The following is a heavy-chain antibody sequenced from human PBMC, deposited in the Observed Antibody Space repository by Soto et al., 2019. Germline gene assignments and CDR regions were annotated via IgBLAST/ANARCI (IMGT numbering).Heavy chain of an antibody. Sequence: QVQLVQSGAEVKKPGSSVKVSCKASGGTFSSYAISWVRQAPGQGLEWMGGIIPIFGTANYAQKFQGRVTITADESTSTAYMELSSLRSEDTAVYYCAREYVGDYYDSSGYYHGFDYWGQGTLVTVSS. CDR1: GGTFSSYA. J-gene: IGHJ4*02. V-gene: IGHV1-69*01. D-gene: IGHD3-22*01. CDR3: AREYVGDYYDSSGYYHGFDY. CDR2: IIPIFGTA.